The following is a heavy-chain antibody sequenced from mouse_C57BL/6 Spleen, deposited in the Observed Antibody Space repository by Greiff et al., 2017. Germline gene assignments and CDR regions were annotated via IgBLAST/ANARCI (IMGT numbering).Heavy chain of an antibody. CDR1: GYSITSGYY. CDR2: ISYDGSN. CDR3: ARAPYYDYGFDY. Sequence: EVQLQESGPGLVKPSQSLSLTCSVTGYSITSGYYWNWIRQFPGNKLEWMGYISYDGSNNYNPSLKNRISITRDTSKNQFFLKLNSVTTEDTATYYCARAPYYDYGFDYWGQGTTLTVSS. J-gene: IGHJ2*01. V-gene: IGHV3-6*01. D-gene: IGHD2-4*01.